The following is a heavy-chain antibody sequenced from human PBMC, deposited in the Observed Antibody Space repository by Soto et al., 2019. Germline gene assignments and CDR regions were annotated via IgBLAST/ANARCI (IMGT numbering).Heavy chain of an antibody. CDR2: ISGSGGST. Sequence: GGSLGLSCAASGFTFSSYAMSWVRQARGKGLEWVSAISGSGGSTYYADSVKGRFTISRDNSKNTLYLQMNSLRAEDTAVYYCAKPDHDYRFDPWGQGTLVTVSS. J-gene: IGHJ5*02. CDR3: AKPDHDYRFDP. D-gene: IGHD4-17*01. V-gene: IGHV3-23*01. CDR1: GFTFSSYA.